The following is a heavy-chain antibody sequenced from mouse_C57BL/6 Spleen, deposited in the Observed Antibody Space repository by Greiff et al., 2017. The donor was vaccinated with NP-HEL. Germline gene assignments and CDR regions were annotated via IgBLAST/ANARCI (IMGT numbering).Heavy chain of an antibody. CDR3: TRSDTTRSFDV. D-gene: IGHD1-1*01. V-gene: IGHV1-15*01. CDR1: GYTFTDYE. J-gene: IGHJ1*03. CDR2: IDPETGGT. Sequence: QVQLQQSGAELVRPGASVTLSCKASGYTFTDYEMHWVKQTPVHGLEWIGAIDPETGGTAYNQKFKGKAILTADKSSSTAYMELRSLTSEDSAVYYCTRSDTTRSFDVWGTGTTVTVSS.